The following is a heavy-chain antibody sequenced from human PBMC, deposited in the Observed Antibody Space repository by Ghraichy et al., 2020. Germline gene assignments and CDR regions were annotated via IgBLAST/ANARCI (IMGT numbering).Heavy chain of an antibody. D-gene: IGHD2-15*01. CDR3: AKDRCSGGYCYPHRFDY. CDR2: ITGSGETT. Sequence: GGSLRLSGAASGFNFSDYGMSWVRQSTGKGLEWVSSITGSGETTYYADSLKGRFTISRDNSKNTLYLQVDSLRAEDTAIYYCAKDRCSGGYCYPHRFDYWGQGALVTVSS. V-gene: IGHV3-23*01. J-gene: IGHJ4*02. CDR1: GFNFSDYG.